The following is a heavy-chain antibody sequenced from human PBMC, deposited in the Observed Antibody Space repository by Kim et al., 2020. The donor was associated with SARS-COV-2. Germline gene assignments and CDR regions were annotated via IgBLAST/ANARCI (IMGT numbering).Heavy chain of an antibody. CDR2: INHSGST. V-gene: IGHV4-34*01. Sequence: SETLSLTCAVYGGSFSGYYWSWIRQPPGKGLEWIGEINHSGSTNYNPSLKSRVTISVDTSKNQFSLKLSSVTAADTAVYYCARATIVVVPAATNYYYYYGMDVWGQGTTVTVSS. CDR3: ARATIVVVPAATNYYYYYGMDV. D-gene: IGHD2-2*01. CDR1: GGSFSGYY. J-gene: IGHJ6*02.